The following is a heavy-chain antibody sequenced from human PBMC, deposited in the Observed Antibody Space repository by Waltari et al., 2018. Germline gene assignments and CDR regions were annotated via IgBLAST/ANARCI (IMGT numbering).Heavy chain of an antibody. D-gene: IGHD1-26*01. CDR2: ISPDGSGK. J-gene: IGHJ4*02. CDR3: ARQVREPDY. Sequence: EVQLVESGGGLVQPGGSLRLSCAASGFMFGGHGMTGVRRAPGKGLEWVAYISPDGSGKYYVDSMRGRFTISRDNAKNSLYLQMNSLRVEDTAVYYCARQVREPDYWGQGTLVTVSS. CDR1: GFMFGGHG. V-gene: IGHV3-7*03.